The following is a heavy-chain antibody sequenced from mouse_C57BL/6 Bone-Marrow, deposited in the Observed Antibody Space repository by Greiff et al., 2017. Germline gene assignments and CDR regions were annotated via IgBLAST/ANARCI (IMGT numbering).Heavy chain of an antibody. CDR2: IYPGNSDT. D-gene: IGHD2-1*01. V-gene: IGHV1-5*01. J-gene: IGHJ3*01. CDR1: GYTFTSYW. Sequence: VPLQQSGTVLARPGASVKMSCTTSGYTFTSYWMHWVKQRPGQGLEWLGAIYPGNSDTSYTQKFTGKDNLTAVTSASTAYMELSSLTSMCSAVYYCTLSDGTYSAWCAYGGQGTLVTVAA. CDR3: TLSDGTYSAWCAY.